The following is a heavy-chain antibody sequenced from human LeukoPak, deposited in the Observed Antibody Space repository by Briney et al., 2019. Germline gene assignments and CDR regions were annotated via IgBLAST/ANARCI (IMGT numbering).Heavy chain of an antibody. D-gene: IGHD6-13*01. Sequence: RSGGSLRLSCAASGFTFSSYWMHWVRQAPGKGLEWVSAISGSGGSTYYADSVKGRFTISRDNSKNTLYLQMNSLRAEDTAVYYCAKGESRYSSSRGYFDYWGQGTLVTVSS. J-gene: IGHJ4*02. CDR3: AKGESRYSSSRGYFDY. CDR1: GFTFSSYW. V-gene: IGHV3-23*01. CDR2: ISGSGGST.